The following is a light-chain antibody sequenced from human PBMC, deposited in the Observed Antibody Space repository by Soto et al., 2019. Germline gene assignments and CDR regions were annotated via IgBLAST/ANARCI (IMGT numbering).Light chain of an antibody. CDR1: SSDVGGYHY. CDR2: DVD. Sequence: QYALTQPASVSGSPGQSITISCTGTSSDVGGYHYVSWYQHHPGKAPKLMIYDVDNRPSGVSNRFSGSKSGNTASLTISGLQAEDEADYYCNSYTSSSTYVVFGGGTKLTVL. V-gene: IGLV2-14*03. CDR3: NSYTSSSTYVV. J-gene: IGLJ2*01.